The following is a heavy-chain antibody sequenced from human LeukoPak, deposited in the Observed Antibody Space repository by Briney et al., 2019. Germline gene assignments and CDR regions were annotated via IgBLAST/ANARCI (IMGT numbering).Heavy chain of an antibody. Sequence: GRSLRLSCAASGFTFSSYGMHWVRQAPGKGLEWVAVISYDGSNKYYADSVKGRFTISRDNSKNTLYLQMNSLRAEDTAVYYCARVYDSSGYSPFDYWGQGTLVTVSS. CDR1: GFTFSSYG. J-gene: IGHJ4*02. D-gene: IGHD3-22*01. CDR2: ISYDGSNK. CDR3: ARVYDSSGYSPFDY. V-gene: IGHV3-30*03.